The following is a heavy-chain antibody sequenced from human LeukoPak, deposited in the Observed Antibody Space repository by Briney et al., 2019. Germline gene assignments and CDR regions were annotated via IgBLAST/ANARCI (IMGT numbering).Heavy chain of an antibody. CDR2: IGTAGDT. Sequence: PGGSLRLSCAASGFTFSSYDMRWVRQATGKGLEWVSAIGTAGDTYYPGSVKGRFTISRENAKNSLYLQMNSLRAGDTAVYYCARGPHHQLTYYYGSGLDYWGQGSLVTVSS. CDR1: GFTFSSYD. J-gene: IGHJ4*02. CDR3: ARGPHHQLTYYYGSGLDY. D-gene: IGHD3-10*01. V-gene: IGHV3-13*01.